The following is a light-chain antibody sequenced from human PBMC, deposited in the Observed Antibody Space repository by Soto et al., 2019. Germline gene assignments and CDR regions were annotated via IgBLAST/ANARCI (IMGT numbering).Light chain of an antibody. Sequence: QSALTQPASVSGSPGQSITISCTGTSSDVGSYNLVSWYQHHPGKAPKLMIYEVSKRPSGVFNRFSGSKSGNTASLTISGLQAEDEADYYCCSYAGSSWVFGGVTELTVL. CDR2: EVS. J-gene: IGLJ3*02. V-gene: IGLV2-23*02. CDR3: CSYAGSSWV. CDR1: SSDVGSYNL.